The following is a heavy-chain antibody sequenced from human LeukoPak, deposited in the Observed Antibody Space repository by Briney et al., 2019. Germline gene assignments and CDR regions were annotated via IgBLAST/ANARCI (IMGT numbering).Heavy chain of an antibody. CDR1: GYSISSGLY. Sequence: SETLSLTCAVSGYSISSGLYWGWIRQPPGKGLEWIGSIYHSGSTYYNPPLKSRVTISVDMSKNQFSLKLSSVTAADTAMYYCARQGPYCGGDCSNYLDFWGQGTLVTVSS. D-gene: IGHD2-21*01. CDR3: ARQGPYCGGDCSNYLDF. CDR2: IYHSGST. V-gene: IGHV4-38-2*01. J-gene: IGHJ4*02.